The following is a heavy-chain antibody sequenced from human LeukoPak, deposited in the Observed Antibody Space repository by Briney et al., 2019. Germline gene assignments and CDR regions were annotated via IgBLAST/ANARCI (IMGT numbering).Heavy chain of an antibody. CDR2: IFFSGST. Sequence: PSETLSLTCSVSGGSFSSYYWTWIRQPPGKGLEGIGYIFFSGSTNYSPSLKSRVTISIDTSKNQFSLKLSSVTAADTAVYYCARGLVTAIPNVHNGFDPWGQGTLVTVSS. J-gene: IGHJ5*02. V-gene: IGHV4-59*08. CDR3: ARGLVTAIPNVHNGFDP. D-gene: IGHD2-21*02. CDR1: GGSFSSYY.